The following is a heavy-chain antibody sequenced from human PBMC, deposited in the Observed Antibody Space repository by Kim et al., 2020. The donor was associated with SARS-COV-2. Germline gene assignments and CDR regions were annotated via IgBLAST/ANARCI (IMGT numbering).Heavy chain of an antibody. V-gene: IGHV3-74*01. CDR2: INSDGSST. Sequence: GESLKISCAASGFTFSSYWMHWVRQAPGKGLVWVSRINSDGSSTSYADSVKGRFTIFRDNAKNTLYLQMNSLRAEDTAVYYCARDTPHEMATIMFEFDYWGQGTLVTVSS. CDR3: ARDTPHEMATIMFEFDY. D-gene: IGHD5-12*01. J-gene: IGHJ4*02. CDR1: GFTFSSYW.